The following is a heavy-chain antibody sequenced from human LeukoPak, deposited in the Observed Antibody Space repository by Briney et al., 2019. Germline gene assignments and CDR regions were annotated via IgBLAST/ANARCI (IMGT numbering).Heavy chain of an antibody. CDR3: ARDVVVVVAGYALDI. V-gene: IGHV3-21*01. CDR2: ISRSSNYI. D-gene: IGHD2-15*01. CDR1: GFTFSSYS. J-gene: IGHJ3*02. Sequence: GGSLRLSCAASGFTFSSYSMNWVRQAPGKGLEWVSSISRSSNYIYYADSVKGRFTISRDNAKNSLYLQMNSLRVEDTAVYYCARDVVVVVAGYALDIWGRGTVVTVSS.